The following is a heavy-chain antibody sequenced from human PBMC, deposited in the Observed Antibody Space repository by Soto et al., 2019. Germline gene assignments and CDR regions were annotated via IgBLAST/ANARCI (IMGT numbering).Heavy chain of an antibody. CDR1: GGSISSSGYF. CDR3: ANNGMGAQRDYYYYGMDV. Sequence: SETLSLTCTVSGGSISSSGYFWGWIRQPPGKGLEWIGSIYYSGSTYYNPSLKSRVTTSVDTSKNQFSLKLSSVTAADTAVYYCANNGMGAQRDYYYYGMDVWGKGTTVTVSS. CDR2: IYYSGST. D-gene: IGHD2-8*01. V-gene: IGHV4-39*01. J-gene: IGHJ6*04.